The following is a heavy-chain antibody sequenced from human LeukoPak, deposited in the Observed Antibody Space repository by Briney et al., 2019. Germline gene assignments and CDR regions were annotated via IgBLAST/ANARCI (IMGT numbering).Heavy chain of an antibody. CDR2: ISSRGRTI. CDR3: ARVGDCSSTSCYDAYDY. D-gene: IGHD2-2*01. Sequence: GGSLRLSCAASGFTVSSYSMNWVRQAPGKGLEWVSYISSRGRTIYYADSVKGRFTISRDNAKNSLYLQMNSLRAEDTAVYYCARVGDCSSTSCYDAYDYWGQGTLVTVSS. J-gene: IGHJ4*02. V-gene: IGHV3-48*04. CDR1: GFTVSSYS.